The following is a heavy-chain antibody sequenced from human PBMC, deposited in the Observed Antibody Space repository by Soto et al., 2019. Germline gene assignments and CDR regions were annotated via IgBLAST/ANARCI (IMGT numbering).Heavy chain of an antibody. CDR1: GGSISSYY. CDR3: ARGVLSYGYYFVTTAWFDY. CDR2: IYYSGST. Sequence: SETLSLTCTVSGGSISSYYWSWIRQPPGKGLEWIGYIYYSGSTNYNPSLKSRVTISVDTSKNQFSLKASSVTAADTAVYYCARGVLSYGYYFVTTAWFDYWGQGTLVTVSS. V-gene: IGHV4-59*01. J-gene: IGHJ4*02. D-gene: IGHD5-12*01.